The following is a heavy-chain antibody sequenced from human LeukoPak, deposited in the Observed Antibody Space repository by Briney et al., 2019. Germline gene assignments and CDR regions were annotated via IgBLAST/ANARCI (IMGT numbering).Heavy chain of an antibody. CDR1: GFTFSSYA. D-gene: IGHD3-10*01. CDR2: ISYDGSNK. J-gene: IGHJ6*04. V-gene: IGHV3-30*04. Sequence: GGSLRLSCAASGFTFSSYAMHWVRQAPGKGLEWVAVISYDGSNKYYADSVKGRFTISRENSKNTLYLQMNSLRAEDTAVYYCARDDIHYGSYYYYYGMDVWGKGTTVTVSS. CDR3: ARDDIHYGSYYYYYGMDV.